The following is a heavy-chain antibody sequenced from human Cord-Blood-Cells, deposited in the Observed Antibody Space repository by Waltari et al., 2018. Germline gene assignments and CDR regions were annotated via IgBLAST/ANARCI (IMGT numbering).Heavy chain of an antibody. V-gene: IGHV4-34*01. J-gene: IGHJ5*02. Sequence: QVQLQQWGAGLLKPSETLSLPCAVYGGSFSGYYWSWIRQPPGKGLEWIGEINHSGSTNYNPSLKSRVTISVDTSKNQFSLKLSSVTAADTAVYYCARGFVVVPAATEGGWFDPWGQGTLVTVSS. CDR3: ARGFVVVPAATEGGWFDP. CDR1: GGSFSGYY. CDR2: INHSGST. D-gene: IGHD2-2*01.